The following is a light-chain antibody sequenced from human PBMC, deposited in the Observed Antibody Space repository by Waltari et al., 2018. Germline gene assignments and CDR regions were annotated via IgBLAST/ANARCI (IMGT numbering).Light chain of an antibody. Sequence: QSALTQPASVSGSPGQAIIIPCPGTGSTVGGYDYVSWYQQYPGKAPRLIIYDVYNRPSGVSNRFSGSKSDNTASLTISGLQAEDESVYYCSSYTSSGVVFGGGTKLTVL. CDR1: GSTVGGYDY. J-gene: IGLJ2*01. CDR3: SSYTSSGVV. V-gene: IGLV2-14*01. CDR2: DVY.